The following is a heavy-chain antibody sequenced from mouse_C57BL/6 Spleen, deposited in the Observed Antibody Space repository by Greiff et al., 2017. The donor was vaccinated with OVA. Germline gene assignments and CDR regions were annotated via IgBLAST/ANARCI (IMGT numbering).Heavy chain of an antibody. D-gene: IGHD2-4*01. V-gene: IGHV1-47*01. CDR3: ARRRDYDYDWFAY. CDR2: FHPYNDDT. CDR1: GYTFTTYP. Sequence: QVHVKQSGAELVKPGASVKMSCKASGYTFTTYPIEWMKQNHGKSLEWIGNFHPYNDDTKYNEKFKGKATLTVEKSSSTVYLELSRLTSDDSAVYYCARRRDYDYDWFAYWGQGTLVTVSA. J-gene: IGHJ3*01.